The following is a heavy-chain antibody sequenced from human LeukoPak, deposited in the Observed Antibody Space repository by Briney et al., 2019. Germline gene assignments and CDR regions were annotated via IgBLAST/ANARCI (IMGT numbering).Heavy chain of an antibody. V-gene: IGHV3-7*01. Sequence: PGGSLRLSWAASGFRFTTYWMTWVRQAPGKGLECLANIKEDGSDKHYVDSVKGRFTISRHNAKNSLYLQMNSLRAEDTAVYYCAREFWGPDYWGQGTLVTVSS. CDR1: GFRFTTYW. CDR3: AREFWGPDY. CDR2: IKEDGSDK. J-gene: IGHJ4*02. D-gene: IGHD7-27*01.